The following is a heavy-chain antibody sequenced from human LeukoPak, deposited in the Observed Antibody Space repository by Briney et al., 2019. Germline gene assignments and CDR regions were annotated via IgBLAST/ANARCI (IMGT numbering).Heavy chain of an antibody. V-gene: IGHV3-48*03. CDR3: ARDRAPSGSYFFDY. J-gene: IGHJ4*02. CDR2: ISSSGSTI. D-gene: IGHD1-26*01. Sequence: GGSLRLSCAASGFTFSSYEMNWVRQAAGKGLEWVSYISSSGSTIYYADSVKGRFTISRDNAKNSLYLQMNSLRAEDTAVYYCARDRAPSGSYFFDYWGQGTLVTVSS. CDR1: GFTFSSYE.